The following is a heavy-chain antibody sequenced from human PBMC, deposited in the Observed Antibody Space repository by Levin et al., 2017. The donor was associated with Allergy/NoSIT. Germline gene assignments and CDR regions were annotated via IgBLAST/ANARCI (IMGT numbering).Heavy chain of an antibody. Sequence: GGSLRLSCAASGFTVSSNYMSWVRQAPGKGLEWVSVIYSGGSTYYADSVKGRFTISRDNSKNTLYLQMNSLRAEDTAVYYCARGMDSSSPPNDYWGQGTLVTVSS. CDR2: IYSGGST. CDR3: ARGMDSSSPPNDY. CDR1: GFTVSSNY. D-gene: IGHD6-13*01. V-gene: IGHV3-53*01. J-gene: IGHJ4*02.